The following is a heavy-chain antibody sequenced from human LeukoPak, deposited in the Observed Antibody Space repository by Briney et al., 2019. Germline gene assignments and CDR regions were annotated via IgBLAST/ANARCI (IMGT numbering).Heavy chain of an antibody. CDR2: IYYSGST. V-gene: IGHV4-39*07. J-gene: IGHJ2*01. D-gene: IGHD6-13*01. CDR1: GGSISSSSYY. Sequence: SETLSLTCTVSGGSISSSSYYWGWIRQPPGKGLEWIGSIYYSGSTYYNPSLKSRVIISVDTSKNQFSLKLSSVTAADTAVYYCARVYYSRSYDYWYFDLWGRGTLVTVSS. CDR3: ARVYYSRSYDYWYFDL.